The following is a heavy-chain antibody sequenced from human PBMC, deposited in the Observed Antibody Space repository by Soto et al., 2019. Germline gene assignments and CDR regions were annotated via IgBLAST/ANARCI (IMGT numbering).Heavy chain of an antibody. Sequence: PSETLSLTCAVSGGSISSGGYSWSWIRQPPGKGLEWIGYIYHSGSTYYNPSLKSRVTISVDRSKNQFSLKLSSVTAADTAVYYCARGSSDYQVVFTSFDPWGQGTLVTVSS. CDR3: ARGSSDYQVVFTSFDP. V-gene: IGHV4-30-2*01. CDR1: GGSISSGGYS. CDR2: IYHSGST. J-gene: IGHJ5*02. D-gene: IGHD1-26*01.